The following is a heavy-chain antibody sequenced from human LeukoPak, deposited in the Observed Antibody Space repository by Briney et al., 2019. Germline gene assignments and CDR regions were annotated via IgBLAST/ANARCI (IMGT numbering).Heavy chain of an antibody. CDR3: AKRIGPGISAFDI. J-gene: IGHJ3*02. CDR2: ISASGGST. D-gene: IGHD3-10*01. Sequence: GGSLRLSYAASGFIFSNCAMYWVRQAPGKGLEWVSTISASGGSTYYADSVKGRFTISRDNSKNTLYVQMNSLRAEDTAVYYCAKRIGPGISAFDIWGQGTMVSVSS. V-gene: IGHV3-23*01. CDR1: GFIFSNCA.